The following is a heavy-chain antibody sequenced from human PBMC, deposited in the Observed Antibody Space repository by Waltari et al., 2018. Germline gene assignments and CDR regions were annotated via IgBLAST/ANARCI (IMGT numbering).Heavy chain of an antibody. CDR3: ARGTATGTTDLAH. V-gene: IGHV4-38-2*01. J-gene: IGHJ4*02. Sequence: QVQLQESGPGLVKPSETLSLTCAVSGHSVSSGYYRGWIRQPPGKGLEWIGSIRHDEGTYYKPSLRSRVTISVDTSKNQFSLNLRSVTAADTAVYYCARGTATGTTDLAHWGQGALVTVSS. CDR1: GHSVSSGYY. CDR2: IRHDEGT. D-gene: IGHD1-1*01.